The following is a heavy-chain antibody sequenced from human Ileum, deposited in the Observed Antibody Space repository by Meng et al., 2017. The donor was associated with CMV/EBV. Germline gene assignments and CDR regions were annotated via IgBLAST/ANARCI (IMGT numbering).Heavy chain of an antibody. J-gene: IGHJ4*02. CDR1: GFTVSINW. Sequence: GGSLRLSCAASGFTVSINWMHWVRQAPGKGLVWVSRTSGDGRTINYADSVKGRFTISRDNARNTVYLQMNSLRADDTAVYYCVRGGSRYGDWEYWGQGTVVTVSS. CDR3: VRGGSRYGDWEY. D-gene: IGHD1-26*01. CDR2: TSGDGRTI. V-gene: IGHV3-74*01.